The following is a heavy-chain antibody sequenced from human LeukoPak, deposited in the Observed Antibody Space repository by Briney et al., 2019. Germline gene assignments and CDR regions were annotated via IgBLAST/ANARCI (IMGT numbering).Heavy chain of an antibody. J-gene: IGHJ4*02. CDR2: INPNSGDT. CDR3: AGEYCSGGTCRQGFDY. Sequence: ASVKLSCKASGYTFTGYYMHWVRQAPGQGLKYMGWINPNSGDTNHAQNFQGRVTLTRDTSISTAYMELSSLRSDDSALYYCAGEYCSGGTCRQGFDYWGQGTLVTVSS. CDR1: GYTFTGYY. V-gene: IGHV1-2*02. D-gene: IGHD2-15*01.